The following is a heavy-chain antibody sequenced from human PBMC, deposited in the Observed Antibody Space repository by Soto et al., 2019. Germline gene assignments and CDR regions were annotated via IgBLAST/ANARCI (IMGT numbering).Heavy chain of an antibody. J-gene: IGHJ4*02. CDR1: GFTFSSYA. CDR2: ISGSGGST. Sequence: GRSLRLSCAASGFTFSSYAMSWVRQAPGKGLEWVSAISGSGGSTYYADSVKGRFTISRDNSKNTLYLQMNSLRAEDTAVYYCAKSGYYDSSGYYYWGQGTLVTVSS. D-gene: IGHD3-22*01. CDR3: AKSGYYDSSGYYY. V-gene: IGHV3-23*01.